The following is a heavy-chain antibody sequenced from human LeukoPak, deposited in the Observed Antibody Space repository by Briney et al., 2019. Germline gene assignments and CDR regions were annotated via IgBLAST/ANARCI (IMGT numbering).Heavy chain of an antibody. CDR2: IKQDGSEK. CDR1: GFTFSSYW. CDR3: ARDRGYSSGWFVDAFDI. Sequence: GGSLRLSCAASGFTFSSYWMSWVRQAPGKGLEWVANIKQDGSEKYYVDSVKGRFTISRDNAKNSLYLQMNSLRAEDTAVHYCARDRGYSSGWFVDAFDIWGQGTMVTVSS. V-gene: IGHV3-7*01. J-gene: IGHJ3*02. D-gene: IGHD6-19*01.